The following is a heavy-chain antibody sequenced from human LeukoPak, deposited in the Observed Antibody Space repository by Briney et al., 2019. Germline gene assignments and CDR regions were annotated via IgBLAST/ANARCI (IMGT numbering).Heavy chain of an antibody. CDR2: VSSDGSST. J-gene: IGHJ4*02. V-gene: IGHV3-74*01. CDR3: VRDAWMASTPLDY. Sequence: PGGSLRLSCAASGFTFSSYWMHWVRQAPGKGLVWVSRVSSDGSSTTYADSVKGRFTGFRDNTKNTLYLQMNGLRAEDTAVYYCVRDAWMASTPLDYWGQGTLVTVSS. CDR1: GFTFSSYW. D-gene: IGHD5-24*01.